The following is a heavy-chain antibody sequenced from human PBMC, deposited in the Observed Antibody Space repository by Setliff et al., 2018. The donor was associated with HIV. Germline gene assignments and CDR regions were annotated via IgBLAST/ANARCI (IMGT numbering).Heavy chain of an antibody. J-gene: IGHJ3*02. CDR3: ARSLYDSSMNVI. Sequence: GSLRLSCAASGFTFTSYWMIWVRQAPGKGLEWVANINQDGSEKNYVDSVKGRFTISRDNAKNSLYLQMNSLRAEDTAVYYCARSLYDSSMNVIWGQGTMVT. CDR2: INQDGSEK. D-gene: IGHD3-22*01. V-gene: IGHV3-7*01. CDR1: GFTFTSYW.